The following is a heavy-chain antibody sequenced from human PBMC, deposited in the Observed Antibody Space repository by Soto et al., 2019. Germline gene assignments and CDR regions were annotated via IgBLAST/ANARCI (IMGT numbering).Heavy chain of an antibody. CDR3: AKSAPMDAGDKYYYDF. J-gene: IGHJ4*02. CDR2: IVPFFGTA. CDR1: GGTFSTFG. Sequence: SVKVSCKASGGTFSTFGISWVRQAPGQGLEWMGGIVPFFGTARYSQKFEDRITITADESTNTVHMDLRSLTSEDTAIYYCAKSAPMDAGDKYYYDFWGQGALVTVSS. D-gene: IGHD4-17*01. V-gene: IGHV1-69*13.